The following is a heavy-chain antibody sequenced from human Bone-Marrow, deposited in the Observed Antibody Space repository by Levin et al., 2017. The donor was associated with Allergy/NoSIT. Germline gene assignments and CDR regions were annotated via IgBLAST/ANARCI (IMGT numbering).Heavy chain of an antibody. CDR2: ITSSGNYI. Sequence: GGSLRLSCIASGFTFSKYRMNWVRQAPGKGLEWVSSITSSGNYIYYADSVKGRFTISRDSAKNSLYLHMNSLRVEDAAVYYCTRGPSLDYWGQGTPVTVSS. J-gene: IGHJ4*02. V-gene: IGHV3-21*01. CDR1: GFTFSKYR. CDR3: TRGPSLDY.